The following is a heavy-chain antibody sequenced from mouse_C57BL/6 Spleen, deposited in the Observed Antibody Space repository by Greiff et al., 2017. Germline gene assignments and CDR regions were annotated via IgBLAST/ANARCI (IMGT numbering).Heavy chain of an antibody. D-gene: IGHD2-2*01. CDR1: GFTFSSYG. CDR2: ISSGGSYT. V-gene: IGHV5-6*01. CDR3: AREGLRDFDY. J-gene: IGHJ2*01. Sequence: EVMLVESGGDLVKPGGSLKLSCAASGFTFSSYGMSWVRQTPDKRLEWVATISSGGSYTYYPDSVKGRFTISRDNAKNTLYLQMSSLKSEDTAMYYCAREGLRDFDYWGQGTTLTVSS.